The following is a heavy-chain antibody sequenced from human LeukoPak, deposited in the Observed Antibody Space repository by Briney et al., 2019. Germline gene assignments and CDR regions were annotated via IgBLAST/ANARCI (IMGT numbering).Heavy chain of an antibody. CDR1: GYTFTSYT. V-gene: IGHV1-2*02. CDR3: ARDAGYCSGGSCYTVDYFDY. Sequence: GASVKVSCKASGYTFTSYTMNWVRQAPGQGLEWMGWINPNSGGTNYAQKFQGRVTMTRDTSTSTAYMELSRLRSDDTAVYYCARDAGYCSGGSCYTVDYFDYWGQGTLVTVSS. J-gene: IGHJ4*02. CDR2: INPNSGGT. D-gene: IGHD2-15*01.